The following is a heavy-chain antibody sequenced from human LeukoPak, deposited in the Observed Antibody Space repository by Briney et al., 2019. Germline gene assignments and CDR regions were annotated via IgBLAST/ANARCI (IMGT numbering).Heavy chain of an antibody. CDR2: IGTAGEI. D-gene: IGHD6-13*01. Sequence: PGRSLRLSCAASGFTFSSYDIHWVRQATGKGLEWVSGIGTAGEIYYPGSVKGRFTISRENAKNSLYLQMNSLRAGDTAVYYCARAAHSSTWYSRYFDLWGRGTLVTVSS. J-gene: IGHJ2*01. CDR3: ARAAHSSTWYSRYFDL. CDR1: GFTFSSYD. V-gene: IGHV3-13*01.